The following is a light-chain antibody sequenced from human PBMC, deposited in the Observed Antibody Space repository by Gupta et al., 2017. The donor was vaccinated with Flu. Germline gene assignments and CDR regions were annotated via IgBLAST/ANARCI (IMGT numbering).Light chain of an antibody. CDR1: SSDIGSYNL. V-gene: IGLV2-23*02. J-gene: IGLJ1*01. Sequence: QSALTQPASVSGSPGQSITLSCTGTSSDIGSYNLATWYQQHPGKAPKLLIVEVNKRPSGVSNRFSGSKSDNTASLTIAGLQSEDEADYYCSSYAGNILYVFGTGTKVTVL. CDR2: EVN. CDR3: SSYAGNILYV.